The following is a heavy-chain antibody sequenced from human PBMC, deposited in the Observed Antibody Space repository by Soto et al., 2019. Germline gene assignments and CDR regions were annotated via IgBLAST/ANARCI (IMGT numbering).Heavy chain of an antibody. CDR3: ATHSSYHLLFDY. Sequence: GGSLRLSCAASGFTFSDYYMSWIRQAPGKGLEWVSYISNSGTTIYYADSVKGRFTISRDNAKNSLYLQMNSLRVEDTAVYYCATHSSYHLLFDYWGQGTLVTVSS. V-gene: IGHV3-11*01. J-gene: IGHJ4*02. CDR1: GFTFSDYY. CDR2: ISNSGTTI. D-gene: IGHD2-2*01.